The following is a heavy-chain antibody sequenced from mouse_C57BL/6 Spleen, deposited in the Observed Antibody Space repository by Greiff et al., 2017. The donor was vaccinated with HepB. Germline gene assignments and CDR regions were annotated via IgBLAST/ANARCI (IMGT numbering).Heavy chain of an antibody. V-gene: IGHV1-55*01. D-gene: IGHD1-1*01. CDR2: IYPGSGST. J-gene: IGHJ4*01. Sequence: QVQLQQPGAELVKPGASVKMSCKASGYTFTSYWITWVKQRPGQGLEWIGDIYPGSGSTNYNEKFKSKATLTVDTSSSTAYMQLSSLTSEDSAVYYCARWYGSSRGHAMDYWCQGTSVTVSS. CDR1: GYTFTSYW. CDR3: ARWYGSSRGHAMDY.